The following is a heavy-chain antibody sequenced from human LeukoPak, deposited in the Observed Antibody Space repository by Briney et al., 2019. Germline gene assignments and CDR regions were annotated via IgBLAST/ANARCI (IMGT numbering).Heavy chain of an antibody. D-gene: IGHD6-19*01. Sequence: GGSLRLSCAASGFTFSRYSLNWVRQAPGKGLEWVSSITTSSSYIYSAASVKGRFTIYRDNTRNSVNLHMKSVKAEDTAVYYCAGSSGWIIDYWGQGTVVTVSS. CDR3: AGSSGWIIDY. J-gene: IGHJ4*02. CDR2: ITTSSSYI. CDR1: GFTFSRYS. V-gene: IGHV3-21*01.